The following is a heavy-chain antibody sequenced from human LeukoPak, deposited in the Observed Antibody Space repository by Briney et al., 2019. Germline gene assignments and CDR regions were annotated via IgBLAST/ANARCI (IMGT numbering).Heavy chain of an antibody. V-gene: IGHV6-1*01. Sequence: SQTLSLTCAISGDSVSSNSATWLWIRQSPSRGLEWLGRTYYRSKWYNDYGLSVQGRISVNPDTSKNQFSLQLNSVTPEDTALYYCARAPHGSGCDYWGQGTLVTVSS. CDR1: GDSVSSNSAT. CDR2: TYYRSKWYN. D-gene: IGHD6-19*01. J-gene: IGHJ4*02. CDR3: ARAPHGSGCDY.